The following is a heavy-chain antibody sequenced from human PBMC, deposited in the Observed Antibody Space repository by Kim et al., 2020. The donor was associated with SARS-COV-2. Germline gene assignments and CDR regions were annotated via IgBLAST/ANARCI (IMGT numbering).Heavy chain of an antibody. V-gene: IGHV4-30-2*04. J-gene: IGHJ4*02. CDR3: ARDGGQLWLLYYFDY. D-gene: IGHD5-18*01. Sequence: SLKSRVTISVDTSKTQFSLKLSSVTAADTAVYYCARDGGQLWLLYYFDYWGQGTLVTVSS.